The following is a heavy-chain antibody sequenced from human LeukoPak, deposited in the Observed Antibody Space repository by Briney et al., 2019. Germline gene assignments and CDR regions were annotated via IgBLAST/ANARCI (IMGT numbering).Heavy chain of an antibody. CDR3: ARDRSPYYGDYTYSDAFDI. CDR2: ISAYNGNT. Sequence: VASVKVSCKTSGYTFTTYGITWVRQAPGQGLEWMGWISAYNGNTNYAQKLQGRVTTTTDTSTNTAYMELRSLRSDDTAVYYCARDRSPYYGDYTYSDAFDIWGQGTMVTVSS. D-gene: IGHD4-17*01. CDR1: GYTFTTYG. J-gene: IGHJ3*02. V-gene: IGHV1-18*01.